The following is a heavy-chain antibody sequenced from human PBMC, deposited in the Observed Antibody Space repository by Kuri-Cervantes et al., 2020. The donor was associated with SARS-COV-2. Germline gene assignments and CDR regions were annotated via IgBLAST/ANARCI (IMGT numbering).Heavy chain of an antibody. CDR2: IIPIFGTA. J-gene: IGHJ2*01. D-gene: IGHD3-22*01. CDR3: ASKTYYYDSSGNYPDHSWYFDL. CDR1: GGTFSSYA. Sequence: SVKVSCKASGGTFSSYAISWVRQAPGQGLEWMGGIIPIFGTANYAQKFQGRVTITTDESTSTAYMELSSLRSEDTAVYYCASKTYYYDSSGNYPDHSWYFDLWGRGTLVTVSS. V-gene: IGHV1-69*05.